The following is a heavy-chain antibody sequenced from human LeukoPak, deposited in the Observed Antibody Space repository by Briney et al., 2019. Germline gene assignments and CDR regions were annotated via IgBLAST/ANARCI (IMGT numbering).Heavy chain of an antibody. J-gene: IGHJ6*03. CDR1: GYSSNSGYY. V-gene: IGHV4-38-2*01. CDR3: ACEQRAARPLSYYMAG. D-gene: IGHD6-6*01. Sequence: PSETLSLTCAVSGYSSNSGYYWGWSRQPPGKGLDWLGSIYHSGSTYYNPSLKSRVTISVDTSTNQFSLKLSSLTAADHALYYCACEQRAARPLSYYMAGWCTGTTVTVSS. CDR2: IYHSGST.